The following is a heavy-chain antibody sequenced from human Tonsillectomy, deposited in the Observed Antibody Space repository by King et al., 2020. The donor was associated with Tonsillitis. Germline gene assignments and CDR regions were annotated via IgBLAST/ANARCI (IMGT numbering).Heavy chain of an antibody. CDR2: MSYDGSNE. D-gene: IGHD4-17*01. Sequence: VQLVESGGGVVQSGRSLRLSCAASGFTFSNYAMHWVRQAPGKGLEWVAVMSYDGSNEYYADSVKGRFTISRDNSKNTLYLQMNSLRTEDTAVYYCAREDYGEHYFDYWGQGTLVTVFS. V-gene: IGHV3-30-3*01. CDR3: AREDYGEHYFDY. CDR1: GFTFSNYA. J-gene: IGHJ4*02.